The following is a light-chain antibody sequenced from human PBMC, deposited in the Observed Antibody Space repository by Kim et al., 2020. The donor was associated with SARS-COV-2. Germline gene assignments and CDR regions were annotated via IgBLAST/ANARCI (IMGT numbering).Light chain of an antibody. CDR2: GKN. CDR3: NSRDSSGNADV. Sequence: GKITSIRCRGRSHRAYYARQKPQQPGLVPVLGIYGKNNRPSGIPDRFSASSSGNTASLTITGAQAEDEADYYCNSRDSSGNADVFGTGTKVTVL. J-gene: IGLJ1*01. CDR1: SHRAYY. V-gene: IGLV3-19*01.